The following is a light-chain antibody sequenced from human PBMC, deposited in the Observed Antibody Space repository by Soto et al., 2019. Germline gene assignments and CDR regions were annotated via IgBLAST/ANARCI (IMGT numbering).Light chain of an antibody. CDR2: QIS. CDR1: QSLVHSDGNTY. V-gene: IGKV2-24*01. J-gene: IGKJ1*01. Sequence: DVVLTQTPLSSPVTLGQPASISCRSSQSLVHSDGNTYLSWLQQRPGQPPRLLIYQISNRFSGVPDRFGGSGAGTDFTLKISRVEAEDVGVYYCVQFAHFPRTFGQGTKVEIK. CDR3: VQFAHFPRT.